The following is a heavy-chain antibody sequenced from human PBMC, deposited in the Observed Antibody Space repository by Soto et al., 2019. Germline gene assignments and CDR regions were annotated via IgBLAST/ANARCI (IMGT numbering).Heavy chain of an antibody. J-gene: IGHJ3*02. Sequence: GGSLRLSCAASGFTFSSYAMHWVRQAPGKGLEYVSAISSNGGSTYYANSVKGRFTISRDNSKNTLYLQMGSLRAEDMAVYYCAFHFDSSGYYSALDIWGQGTMVTVSS. CDR1: GFTFSSYA. V-gene: IGHV3-64*01. D-gene: IGHD3-22*01. CDR3: AFHFDSSGYYSALDI. CDR2: ISSNGGST.